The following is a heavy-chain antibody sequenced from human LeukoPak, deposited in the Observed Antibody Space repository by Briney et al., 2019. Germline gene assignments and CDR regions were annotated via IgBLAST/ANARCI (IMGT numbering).Heavy chain of an antibody. J-gene: IGHJ5*02. CDR3: ARGHSSSWSNWFDP. V-gene: IGHV3-23*01. CDR1: GFTFSSYA. D-gene: IGHD6-13*01. Sequence: GVSLRLSRAASGFTFSSYAMSWVRQAPGKGLEWVSAISGSGGSTYYADSVKGRFTISRDNSKNTLYLQMNSLRAEDTAVYYCARGHSSSWSNWFDPWGQGTLVIVSS. CDR2: ISGSGGST.